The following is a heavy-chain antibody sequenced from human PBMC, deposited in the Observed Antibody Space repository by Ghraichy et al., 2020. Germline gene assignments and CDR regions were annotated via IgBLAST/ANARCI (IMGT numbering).Heavy chain of an antibody. CDR1: GYSITSGYS. J-gene: IGHJ4*02. CDR2: VSHRGTT. Sequence: SETLSLTCAVSGYSITSGYSWGWIRQPPGKGLEWVASVSHRGTTYYSPSLRTRATISKDTSKNQFSLRLTSVTAADTAVYYCVRDGADMATRDWGQGTLVTVSS. V-gene: IGHV4-38-2*02. CDR3: VRDGADMATRD. D-gene: IGHD5-24*01.